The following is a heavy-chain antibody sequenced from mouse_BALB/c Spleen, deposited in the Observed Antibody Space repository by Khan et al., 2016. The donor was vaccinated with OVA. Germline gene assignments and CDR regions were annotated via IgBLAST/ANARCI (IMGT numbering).Heavy chain of an antibody. V-gene: IGHV5-17*02. CDR1: GFTFSSFG. CDR3: ASSNWDY. D-gene: IGHD4-1*01. J-gene: IGHJ2*01. Sequence: EVDLVESGGGLVQPGGSRKLSCAASGFTFSSFGMHWVRQAPEKGLEWVAYISSGSSTIYYADTVKGRFTISRDSPRNTLFLQMTSLRSEDTAMYYCASSNWDYWGQGTTRTVAS. CDR2: ISSGSSTI.